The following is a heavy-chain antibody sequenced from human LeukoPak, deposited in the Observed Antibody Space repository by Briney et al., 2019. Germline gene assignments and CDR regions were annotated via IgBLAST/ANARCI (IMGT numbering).Heavy chain of an antibody. D-gene: IGHD3-10*01. CDR2: IYHGGST. CDR3: ARGSLFLSLWFGELYVY. Sequence: SETLSLTCAVSGYSISSGYYWGWIRQPPGKGLEWIGSIYHGGSTYYNPSLKSRVTISVDTSKNQFSLKLSSVTAADTAVYYCARGSLFLSLWFGELYVYWGQGTLVTVSS. J-gene: IGHJ4*02. V-gene: IGHV4-38-2*01. CDR1: GYSISSGYY.